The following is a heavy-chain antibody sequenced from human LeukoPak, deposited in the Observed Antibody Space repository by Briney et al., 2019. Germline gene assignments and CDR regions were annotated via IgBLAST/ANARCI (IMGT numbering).Heavy chain of an antibody. CDR3: ARDYYGSGSYQFDY. J-gene: IGHJ4*02. CDR1: GFTFSSYS. V-gene: IGHV3-66*01. D-gene: IGHD3-10*01. Sequence: GGSPRLSCAASGFTFSSYSMNWVRQAPGKGLEWVSAIHRGETTHYADSVKGRFAISRDNSKNTLYLQMNDLRAEDTAVYYCARDYYGSGSYQFDYWGQGTLVTVSS. CDR2: IHRGETT.